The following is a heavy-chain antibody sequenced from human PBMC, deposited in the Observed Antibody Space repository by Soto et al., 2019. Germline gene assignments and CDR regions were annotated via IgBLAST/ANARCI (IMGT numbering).Heavy chain of an antibody. Sequence: EVQLLESGGGLVQPGGSLRLSCAASGFTFSSYAMSWVRQAPGKGLEWVSAISGSGGSTYYADSVKGRFTISRDNSKNTLYLQMNSLRDEDTAVYYCAKESYYDILTGYYHDAFDIWGQGTMVTVSS. CDR1: GFTFSSYA. J-gene: IGHJ3*02. CDR3: AKESYYDILTGYYHDAFDI. D-gene: IGHD3-9*01. V-gene: IGHV3-23*01. CDR2: ISGSGGST.